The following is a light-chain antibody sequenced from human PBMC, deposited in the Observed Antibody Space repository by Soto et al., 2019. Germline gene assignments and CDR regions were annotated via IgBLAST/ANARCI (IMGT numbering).Light chain of an antibody. J-gene: IGKJ1*01. CDR3: QQYKSYPWT. CDR2: DAS. CDR1: ESLIGW. Sequence: DIQLTQSPCTLSASVGDTVTISCRASESLIGWLAWYQQRPGSAPKLLIYDASSLEGGVPSRFTGDGSGTEFSLSIASLQPDDFGTYYCQQYKSYPWTFGQGTKVDLK. V-gene: IGKV1-5*01.